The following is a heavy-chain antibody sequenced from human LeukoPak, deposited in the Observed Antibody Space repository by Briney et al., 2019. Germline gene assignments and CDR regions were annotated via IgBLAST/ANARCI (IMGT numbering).Heavy chain of an antibody. Sequence: GGSLRLSCAASGFTFSNAWMSWVRQAPGKGLEWVGRIKSKTDGGTTDYAAPVKGRFTISRDDSKNTLYLQMNSLKTEDTAVYYCTYYYDSSGYPALYYYYMDVWGKGTTVTVSS. CDR2: IKSKTDGGTT. V-gene: IGHV3-15*01. CDR1: GFTFSNAW. CDR3: TYYYDSSGYPALYYYYMDV. D-gene: IGHD3-22*01. J-gene: IGHJ6*03.